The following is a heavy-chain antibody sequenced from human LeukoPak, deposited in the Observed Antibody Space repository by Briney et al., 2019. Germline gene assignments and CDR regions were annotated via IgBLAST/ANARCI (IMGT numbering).Heavy chain of an antibody. D-gene: IGHD4-23*01. V-gene: IGHV6-1*01. CDR2: TYYRSKWYY. Sequence: PSQTLSLTCAISGDSVSSNSAGWNWVRQSPSSGLEWLGRTYYRSKWYYEYAVSVKGRITINPDTSKNQFSLLLNSMTLEDTAVYYCASGKRWIDYWGKGTLVTVSS. J-gene: IGHJ4*02. CDR3: ASGKRWIDY. CDR1: GDSVSSNSAG.